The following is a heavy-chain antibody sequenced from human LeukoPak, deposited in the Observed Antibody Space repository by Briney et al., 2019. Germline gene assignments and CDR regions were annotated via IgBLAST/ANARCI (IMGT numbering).Heavy chain of an antibody. Sequence: SSETLSLTCTVSGGSINSYYWSWIRQPPGKGLEWIGYIYYSGSTNYNPSLESRVTISVDTSKNQFSLKLSSVTAADTAVYYCARSSWDILTGILGWYFDLWGRGTLVTVSS. D-gene: IGHD3-9*01. J-gene: IGHJ2*01. V-gene: IGHV4-59*01. CDR3: ARSSWDILTGILGWYFDL. CDR1: GGSINSYY. CDR2: IYYSGST.